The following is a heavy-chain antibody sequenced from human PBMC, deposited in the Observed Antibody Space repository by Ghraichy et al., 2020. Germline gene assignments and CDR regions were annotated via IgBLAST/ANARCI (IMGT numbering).Heavy chain of an antibody. V-gene: IGHV3-33*01. J-gene: IGHJ4*02. D-gene: IGHD1-7*01. CDR2: IWQDGSNE. Sequence: GGSLRLSCAASGFTLRDYNMHWVRQAPGKGLEWLAIIWQDGSNENYVASVKGRFTISRDNSKTTLYLQMNSLRADDTAIYLCVRDGWNYKFDYWGQGILVTGSS. CDR3: VRDGWNYKFDY. CDR1: GFTLRDYN.